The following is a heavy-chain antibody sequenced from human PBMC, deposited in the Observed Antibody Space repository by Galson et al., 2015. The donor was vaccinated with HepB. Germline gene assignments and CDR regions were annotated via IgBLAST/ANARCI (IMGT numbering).Heavy chain of an antibody. J-gene: IGHJ3*02. Sequence: SLRLSCAVSGFTFSSYWMHWVRQAPGKGLVWVSRIKSDGSSTSYADSVKGRFTISRDNAKNTLYLQVNSLRAEDTAVYYCARDRGELLWFGETDPDAFDIWGQGTMVTVSS. CDR2: IKSDGSST. CDR1: GFTFSSYW. CDR3: ARDRGELLWFGETDPDAFDI. V-gene: IGHV3-74*01. D-gene: IGHD3-10*01.